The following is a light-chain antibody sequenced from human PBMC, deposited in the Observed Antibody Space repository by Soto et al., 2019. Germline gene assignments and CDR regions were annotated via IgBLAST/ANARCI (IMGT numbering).Light chain of an antibody. CDR2: DAS. Sequence: DIQMTQSPTTLSASIGDRVTITCRASESIRTWLAWYQHKPGEAPKLLIYDASALPRGVPSRFSGSGSGTKFTLTIASLQPEDFATYYCQQYETFSGTFGPGTKVDIK. V-gene: IGKV1-5*01. J-gene: IGKJ1*01. CDR1: ESIRTW. CDR3: QQYETFSGT.